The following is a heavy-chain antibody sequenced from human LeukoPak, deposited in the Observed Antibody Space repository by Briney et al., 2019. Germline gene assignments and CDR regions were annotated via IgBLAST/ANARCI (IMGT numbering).Heavy chain of an antibody. D-gene: IGHD5-18*01. CDR1: GGSISSYY. J-gene: IGHJ4*02. CDR3: ARSVDTSMVGDY. V-gene: IGHV4-59*01. Sequence: SETLSLTCTVSGGSISSYYWSWIRQPPGKGLEWIGYIYYSGSTNYNPSLKSRVTISLDTSKNQFSLKLNSVTAADTAVYYCARSVDTSMVGDYWGQGTLVTVSS. CDR2: IYYSGST.